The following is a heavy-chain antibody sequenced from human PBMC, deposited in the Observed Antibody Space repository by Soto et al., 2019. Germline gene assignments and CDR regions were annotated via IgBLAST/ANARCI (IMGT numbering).Heavy chain of an antibody. CDR1: GYTFTNYA. Sequence: GASVKVSCKASGYTFTNYAMHWVRQAPGQGLEWMGGIIPIFGTANYAQKFQGRVTITADESTSTAYMELSSLRSEDTAVYYCARAPYGYFDRHWFDPWGQGTLVTVS. D-gene: IGHD5-18*01. J-gene: IGHJ5*02. V-gene: IGHV1-69*13. CDR2: IIPIFGTA. CDR3: ARAPYGYFDRHWFDP.